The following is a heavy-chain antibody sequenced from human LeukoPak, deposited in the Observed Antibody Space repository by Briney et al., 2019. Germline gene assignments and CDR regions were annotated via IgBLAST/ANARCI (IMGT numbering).Heavy chain of an antibody. Sequence: GGSLRLSCVASGFTFSTYWMHWVRRAPGKGPVWVSRINSDGRSISYADSVEGRFTVSRDNAKNTLYLQMNSLRAEDTAVYYCLRDLNWSLDQWGQGTLVTVSS. CDR1: GFTFSTYW. V-gene: IGHV3-74*01. J-gene: IGHJ4*02. D-gene: IGHD1-20*01. CDR3: LRDLNWSLDQ. CDR2: INSDGRSI.